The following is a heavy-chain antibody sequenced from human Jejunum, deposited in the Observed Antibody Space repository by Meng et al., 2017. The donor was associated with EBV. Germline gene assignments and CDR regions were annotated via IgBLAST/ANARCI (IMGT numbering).Heavy chain of an antibody. D-gene: IGHD1-26*01. CDR2: YYNSGST. J-gene: IGHJ4*02. Sequence: LALQELGPGLVKPSETLSLTCSVSGGSISSRCYYWGWIRQPPGKGLEWIGTYYNSGSTYYNPSLKSRVTISVDTSKNQFSLKLISVTAADTAAYYCARQGPSGRTFDYWGQGTLVTVSS. V-gene: IGHV4-39*01. CDR1: GGSISSRCYY. CDR3: ARQGPSGRTFDY.